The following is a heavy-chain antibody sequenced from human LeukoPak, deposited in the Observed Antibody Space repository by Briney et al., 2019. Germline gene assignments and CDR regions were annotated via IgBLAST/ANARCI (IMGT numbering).Heavy chain of an antibody. V-gene: IGHV4-61*08. CDR1: GGSISSGGYS. Sequence: PSETLSLTCAVSGGSISSGGYSWSWIRQPPGKGLEWIGYIYYSGSTNYNPSLKSRVTISVDTSKNQFSLKLSSVTAADTAVYYCAKWGYSPARDYYYGMDVWGQGTTVTVSS. J-gene: IGHJ6*02. CDR3: AKWGYSPARDYYYGMDV. D-gene: IGHD5-18*01. CDR2: IYYSGST.